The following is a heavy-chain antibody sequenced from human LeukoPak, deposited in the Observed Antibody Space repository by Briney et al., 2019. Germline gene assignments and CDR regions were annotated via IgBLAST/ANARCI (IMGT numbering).Heavy chain of an antibody. J-gene: IGHJ4*02. CDR1: GGFISSSSYD. Sequence: ASETLSLTCTLAGGFISSSSYDWAWLREPPGKGLQWIVSIYYSGNTYYNASLKSQVSIYIDTSKNQYSLRLTSVTAADTAVECARQTGSGLFILPGGQGTLVTVSS. V-gene: IGHV4-39*01. CDR2: IYYSGNT. D-gene: IGHD3/OR15-3a*01. CDR3: ARQTGSGLFILP.